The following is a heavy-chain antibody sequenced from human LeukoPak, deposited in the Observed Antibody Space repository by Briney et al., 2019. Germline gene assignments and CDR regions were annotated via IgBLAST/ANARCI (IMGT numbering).Heavy chain of an antibody. CDR3: ARPFFTRIVGATTGYYYGMDV. CDR1: GGTFSSYA. V-gene: IGHV1-69*13. CDR2: IIPSFGTA. Sequence: ASVKVSCKASGGTFSSYAISWVRQAPGQGLEWMGGIIPSFGTANYAQKFQGRVTITADESTSTAYMELSSLRSEGTAVYYCARPFFTRIVGATTGYYYGMDVWGQGTTVTVSS. D-gene: IGHD1-26*01. J-gene: IGHJ6*02.